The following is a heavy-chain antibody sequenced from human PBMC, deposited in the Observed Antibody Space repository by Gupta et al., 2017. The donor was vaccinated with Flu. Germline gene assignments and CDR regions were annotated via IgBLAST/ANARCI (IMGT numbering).Heavy chain of an antibody. CDR3: ARHIAVASDYYYGMDV. V-gene: IGHV4-59*08. Sequence: QVQLQESGPGLVKPSETLSLTCTVSGGSISSYYWSWIRQPPGKGLEWIGYIYYSGSTNYNPSLKSRVTISVDTSKNQFSLKLSSVTAADTAVYYCARHIAVASDYYYGMDVWGQGTTVTVSS. CDR2: IYYSGST. D-gene: IGHD6-19*01. CDR1: GGSISSYY. J-gene: IGHJ6*02.